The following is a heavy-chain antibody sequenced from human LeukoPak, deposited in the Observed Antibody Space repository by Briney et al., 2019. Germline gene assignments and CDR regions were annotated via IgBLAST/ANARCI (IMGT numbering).Heavy chain of an antibody. J-gene: IGHJ4*02. CDR1: GFTFSSYG. CDR2: IRYDGSNK. CDR3: AKQVEVAEIFDY. Sequence: GGSLRLSCAASGFTFSSYGMHWVRQAPGKGLEWVAFIRYDGSNKYYADSVKGRFTISRDNSKNTLYLQMNSLRAEDTAVYYCAKQVEVAEIFDYWGQGTLVTVSS. V-gene: IGHV3-30*02. D-gene: IGHD2-15*01.